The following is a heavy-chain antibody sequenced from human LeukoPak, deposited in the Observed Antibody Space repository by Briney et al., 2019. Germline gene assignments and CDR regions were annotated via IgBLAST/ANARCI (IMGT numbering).Heavy chain of an antibody. V-gene: IGHV4-34*01. CDR2: INHSGST. CDR1: GGSFSGYY. J-gene: IGHJ4*02. CDR3: ARGIRAILN. D-gene: IGHD3-10*01. Sequence: KPSETLSLTCAVYGGSFSGYYWSWIRQPPGKGLEWIGEINHSGSTNYNPSLKSRVTISVDTSKNQFSLKLSSVTAADTAVYYCARGIRAILNCGQGTLVTVSS.